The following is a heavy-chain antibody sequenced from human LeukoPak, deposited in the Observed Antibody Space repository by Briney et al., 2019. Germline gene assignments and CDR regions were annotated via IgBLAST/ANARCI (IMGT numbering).Heavy chain of an antibody. J-gene: IGHJ5*02. CDR1: GGSFSGYY. V-gene: IGHV4-34*01. CDR3: AREKVTMVRGTNWFDP. Sequence: PSETLSLTRAVYGGSFSGYYWSSIRQPPGKGLEWIGEINHSGSTNYNPSLKSRVTISVDTSKNQFSLKLSSVTAADTAVYYCAREKVTMVRGTNWFDPWGQGTLVTVSS. D-gene: IGHD3-10*01. CDR2: INHSGST.